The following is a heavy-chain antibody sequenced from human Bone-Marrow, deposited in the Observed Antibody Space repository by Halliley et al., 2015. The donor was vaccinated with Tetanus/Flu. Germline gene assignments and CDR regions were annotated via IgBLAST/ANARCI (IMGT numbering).Heavy chain of an antibody. D-gene: IGHD6-19*01. Sequence: SISIGNSYIFYADSVKGRFTISRDNAKNSLYLQMNSLRAEDTAVYYCAKDGSGYTSGWYYFDYWGQGTLVTVSS. J-gene: IGHJ4*02. CDR3: AKDGSGYTSGWYYFDY. CDR2: ISIGNSYI. V-gene: IGHV3-21*01.